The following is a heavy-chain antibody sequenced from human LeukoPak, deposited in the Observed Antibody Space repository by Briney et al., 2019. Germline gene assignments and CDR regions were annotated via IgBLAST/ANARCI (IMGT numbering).Heavy chain of an antibody. V-gene: IGHV6-1*01. J-gene: IGHJ4*02. CDR1: GDSVSSNSAA. CDR3: ARSRNFRIPHCSSTSCYTASFDY. Sequence: SQTLSLTCAISGDSVSSNSAAWNWIRQSPSRGLEWLGRTYYRSKWYNDYAVSVKSRITINPDTSKNQFSLQLNPVTPEDTAVYYCARSRNFRIPHCSSTSCYTASFDYWGQGTLVTVSS. D-gene: IGHD2-2*02. CDR2: TYYRSKWYN.